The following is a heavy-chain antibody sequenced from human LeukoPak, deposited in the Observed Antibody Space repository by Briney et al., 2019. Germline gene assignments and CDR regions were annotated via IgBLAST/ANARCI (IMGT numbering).Heavy chain of an antibody. J-gene: IGHJ5*02. CDR1: GGSIRSNYYS. D-gene: IGHD3-3*01. CDR2: IYDSGRK. CDR3: ARGPPTIFGVVIVRGWFDP. V-gene: IGHV4-39*07. Sequence: SETLSLTCTVSGGSIRSNYYSWSCIPPPPGKEREWIGSIYDSGRKNYSPCLKCRVTISVDTSQNQFSLKLSPVTAADTAVYYCARGPPTIFGVVIVRGWFDPWGQGTLVTVSS.